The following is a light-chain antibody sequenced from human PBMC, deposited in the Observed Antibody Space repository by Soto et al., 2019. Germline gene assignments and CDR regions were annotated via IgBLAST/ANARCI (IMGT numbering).Light chain of an antibody. J-gene: IGLJ1*01. Sequence: APTQAPSGPGSHGPALNIAGSGTSIDVGGYNYVSWSQQHPGKAPKLMIYEVSKRPSGVPDRFSGSKSGNTASLTVSGLQAEDEADYYCSSYAGSNNYVFGTGTKVTVL. CDR1: SIDVGGYNY. V-gene: IGLV2-8*01. CDR3: SSYAGSNNYV. CDR2: EVS.